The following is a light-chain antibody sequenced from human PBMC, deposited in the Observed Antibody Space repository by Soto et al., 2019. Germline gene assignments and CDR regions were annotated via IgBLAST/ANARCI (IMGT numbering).Light chain of an antibody. CDR1: SSDVGGYNY. V-gene: IGLV2-8*01. J-gene: IGLJ2*01. Sequence: QSALTQPPSASGSPGQSVTISCTGTSSDVGGYNYVSWYQQHPGKAPKLTIYEVSKRPSGVPDRFSGSKSDNTASLTVSGLQAEDEADYYCSSYAGRNNLVFGGGTKLTVL. CDR2: EVS. CDR3: SSYAGRNNLV.